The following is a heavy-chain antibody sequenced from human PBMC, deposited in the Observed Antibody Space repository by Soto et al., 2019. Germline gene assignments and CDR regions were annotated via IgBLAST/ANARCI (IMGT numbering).Heavy chain of an antibody. CDR2: ISYDGSNK. D-gene: IGHD3-10*01. Sequence: GGSLRLSCAASGFTFSSYAMHWVRQAPGKGLEWVAVISYDGSNKYYADSVKGRFTISRDNSKNTLYLQMNSLRAEDTAVYYCARDQDNVLLWFGRILGLPGLSYWGQGTLVTVSS. CDR1: GFTFSSYA. V-gene: IGHV3-30-3*01. CDR3: ARDQDNVLLWFGRILGLPGLSY. J-gene: IGHJ4*02.